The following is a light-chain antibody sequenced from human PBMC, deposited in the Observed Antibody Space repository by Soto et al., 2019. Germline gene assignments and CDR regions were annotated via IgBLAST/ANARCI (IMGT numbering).Light chain of an antibody. V-gene: IGLV2-14*03. CDR3: SSYAGRNTFWV. Sequence: QSALTQPASVSGSPGQSITISCTGTSSDVGAHDYVSWYQHHPGKGPKLMIYDVSNRPPGVSHRFSGSKSGNTASLTISGLQAEDEADYYCSSYAGRNTFWVFGTGTKLTVL. CDR1: SSDVGAHDY. CDR2: DVS. J-gene: IGLJ1*01.